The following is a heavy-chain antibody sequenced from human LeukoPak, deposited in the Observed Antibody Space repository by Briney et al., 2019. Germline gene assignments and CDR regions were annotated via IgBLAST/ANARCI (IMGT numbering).Heavy chain of an antibody. J-gene: IGHJ4*02. CDR2: SKNKANNYIT. CDR1: GFTFSDHY. CDR3: ARDSSGQGDY. V-gene: IGHV3-72*01. Sequence: GGSLRLSCAASGFTFSDHYIDWVRQAPGKGLEWVGRSKNKANNYITQYTAFVQGRFTISRDNSKNSLYLQINSLKTEDTAVYYCARDSSGQGDYWGQGTLVTVSS. D-gene: IGHD3-22*01.